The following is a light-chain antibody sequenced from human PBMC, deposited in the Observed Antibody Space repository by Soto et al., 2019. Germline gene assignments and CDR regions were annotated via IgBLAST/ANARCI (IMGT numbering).Light chain of an antibody. V-gene: IGKV3-11*01. CDR1: QSISSY. CDR2: DAS. J-gene: IGKJ5*01. CDR3: QQRTSWPIT. Sequence: EIVLTQSPATLSLSPGERATLSCRASQSISSYLAWYQQKPGQAPRLLIYDASNRATGIPARFSGSGSGTDFTLTISSLEPEDFAVYYCQQRTSWPITFGQGTRRRL.